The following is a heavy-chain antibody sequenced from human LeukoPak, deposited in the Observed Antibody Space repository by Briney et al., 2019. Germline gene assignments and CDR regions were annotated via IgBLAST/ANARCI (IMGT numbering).Heavy chain of an antibody. J-gene: IGHJ4*02. CDR3: ARGEPDIAVAGKIDHPTDFDY. V-gene: IGHV1/OR15-1*04. Sequence: ASVKVSCKASGYIFTDYYMHWVRQAPGQELGWMGRINPNSGGTNYAQKLQGRVTMTTDTSTSTAYMELRSLRSDDTAVYYCARGEPDIAVAGKIDHPTDFDYWGQGTLVTVSS. D-gene: IGHD6-19*01. CDR2: INPNSGGT. CDR1: GYIFTDYY.